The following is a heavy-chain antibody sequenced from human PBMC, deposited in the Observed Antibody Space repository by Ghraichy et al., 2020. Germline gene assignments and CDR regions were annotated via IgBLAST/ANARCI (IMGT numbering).Heavy chain of an antibody. Sequence: GESLNISCAASGFTFSSYAMSWGRQAPGKGLEWVSAISGSGGSTYYADSVKGRFTISRDNSKNKLYLQMNSLRAEDTAVYYCAKDSYYDFWSGYYSHYYYGMDVWGQGSTVTVSS. CDR3: AKDSYYDFWSGYYSHYYYGMDV. D-gene: IGHD3-3*01. CDR1: GFTFSSYA. V-gene: IGHV3-23*01. CDR2: ISGSGGST. J-gene: IGHJ6*02.